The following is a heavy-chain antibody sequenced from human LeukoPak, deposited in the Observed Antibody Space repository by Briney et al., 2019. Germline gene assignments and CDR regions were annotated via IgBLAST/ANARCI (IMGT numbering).Heavy chain of an antibody. CDR2: ISYDGSNK. J-gene: IGHJ4*02. Sequence: GGSLRLSCAASGFTFSSYGMHWVRQAPGKGLEWVAVISYDGSNKYYADSVKGRFTISRDNSKNTLYLQMNSLRAEDTAVYYCAKDLYYYDRSGKTPVDYWGQGTLVTVSS. V-gene: IGHV3-30*18. CDR1: GFTFSSYG. CDR3: AKDLYYYDRSGKTPVDY. D-gene: IGHD3-22*01.